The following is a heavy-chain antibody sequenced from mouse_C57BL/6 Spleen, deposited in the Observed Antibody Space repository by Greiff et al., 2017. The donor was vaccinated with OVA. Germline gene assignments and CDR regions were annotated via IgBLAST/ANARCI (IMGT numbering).Heavy chain of an antibody. Sequence: VQLQQPGAELVRPGSSVKLSCKASGYTFTSYWMHWVKQRPIQGLEWIGNIDPSDSETHSNQKFKDKATLTVDKSSSTAYMQLSSLTSEDSAVYYCARRDGYYGYFDVWGTGTTVTVSS. CDR1: GYTFTSYW. J-gene: IGHJ1*03. V-gene: IGHV1-52*01. CDR3: ARRDGYYGYFDV. CDR2: IDPSDSET. D-gene: IGHD2-3*01.